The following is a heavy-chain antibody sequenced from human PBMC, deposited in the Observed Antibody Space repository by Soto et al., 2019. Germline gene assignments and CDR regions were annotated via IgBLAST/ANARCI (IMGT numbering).Heavy chain of an antibody. Sequence: GGSLRLSCSVSGFSVTNNYISWVRQAPGKGLEWVSLLSSSGTTYYADSVRGRFTVSRDDSKNTLHLQMDSLTPEDTAVYYCARDWSKFSYNYPYYYAMDAWGQGTTVTVSS. CDR3: ARDWSKFSYNYPYYYAMDA. CDR2: LSSSGTT. V-gene: IGHV3-53*01. J-gene: IGHJ6*02. CDR1: GFSVTNNY. D-gene: IGHD5-18*01.